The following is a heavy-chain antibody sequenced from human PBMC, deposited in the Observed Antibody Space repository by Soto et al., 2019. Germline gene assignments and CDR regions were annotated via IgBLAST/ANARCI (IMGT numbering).Heavy chain of an antibody. CDR3: ARKLGSYYYYGMDV. CDR1: GGSFSGYY. CDR2: INHSGST. V-gene: IGHV4-34*01. D-gene: IGHD7-27*01. J-gene: IGHJ6*02. Sequence: PSETLSLTCAVYGGSFSGYYWSWIRQPPGKGLEWIGEINHSGSTNYNPSLKSRVTISVDTSKNQFSLKLSSVTAADTAVYYCARKLGSYYYYGMDVWGQGTTVT.